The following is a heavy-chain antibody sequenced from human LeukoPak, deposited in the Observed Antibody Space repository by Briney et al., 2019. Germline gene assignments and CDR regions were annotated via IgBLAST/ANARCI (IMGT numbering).Heavy chain of an antibody. V-gene: IGHV3-7*01. CDR1: GFTFSSYW. CDR3: ASSYYYDGDY. CDR2: INQDGSEK. D-gene: IGHD3-22*01. Sequence: PGGSLRLSCAASGFTFSSYWMSWVRQAPGKGLEWVANINQDGSEKNYVDSVKGRFTISRDNAKNSLYLQMNSLRDEDTALYYCASSYYYDGDYWGQGTLVTVSS. J-gene: IGHJ4*02.